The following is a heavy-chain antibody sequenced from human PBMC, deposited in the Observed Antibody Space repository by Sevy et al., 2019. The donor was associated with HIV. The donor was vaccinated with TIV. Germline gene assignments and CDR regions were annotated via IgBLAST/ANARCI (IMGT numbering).Heavy chain of an antibody. J-gene: IGHJ5*02. Sequence: ASVKVSCKVFGYSLSKLSMHWVRQAPGKGPEWMGSLDPGNGEITYAQTLHGRVTMTEDTSTDTAYMELSGLTSEGTATYYWATVGLGYYSGSSYYQGDWFDPWGQGTLVTVSS. CDR3: ATVGLGYYSGSSYYQGDWFDP. D-gene: IGHD2-15*01. V-gene: IGHV1-24*01. CDR1: GYSLSKLS. CDR2: LDPGNGEI.